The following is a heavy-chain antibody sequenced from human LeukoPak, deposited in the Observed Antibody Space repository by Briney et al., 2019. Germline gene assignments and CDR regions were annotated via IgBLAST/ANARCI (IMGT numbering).Heavy chain of an antibody. D-gene: IGHD3-10*01. Sequence: SPETLSPTCTVSGGSISSSDYYWSWIRQPPGKGLEWIGSIYYSGSTNYNPSLKSRVTISVDTSKNQFSLKLSSVTAADTAVYYCASSPYYYGSGSYYPNSFDYWGQGTLVTVSS. CDR1: GGSISSSDYY. J-gene: IGHJ4*02. V-gene: IGHV4-39*07. CDR2: IYYSGST. CDR3: ASSPYYYGSGSYYPNSFDY.